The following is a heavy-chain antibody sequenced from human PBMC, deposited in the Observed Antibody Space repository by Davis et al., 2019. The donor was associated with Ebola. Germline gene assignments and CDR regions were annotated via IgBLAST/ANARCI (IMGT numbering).Heavy chain of an antibody. CDR2: IKHRGNS. Sequence: MPSETLSLTCAAYGGSFSGYYWSWIRQPPGKGLEWIAEIKHRGNSNYNTSLKSRVTLSVDTSKNQVSLSLRSVTAADTALYYCASGSIAARRTYYFDYWGQGTLVTVSS. CDR1: GGSFSGYY. D-gene: IGHD6-6*01. J-gene: IGHJ4*02. V-gene: IGHV4-34*01. CDR3: ASGSIAARRTYYFDY.